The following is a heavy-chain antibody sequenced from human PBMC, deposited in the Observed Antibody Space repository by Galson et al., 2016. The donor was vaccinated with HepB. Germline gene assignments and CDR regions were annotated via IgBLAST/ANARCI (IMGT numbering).Heavy chain of an antibody. CDR2: IKRDGSEG. J-gene: IGHJ4*02. CDR3: ARGHFMYFVSQYSFAY. CDR1: GFNFRNYW. Sequence: SLRLSCAASGFNFRNYWMTWVRQVPGRGLEWVANIKRDGSEGYHLDSVKGRFTISRDDAKNSLFLQMNSLRVEDTAIYYCARGHFMYFVSQYSFAYWGQGALVTVSS. D-gene: IGHD5/OR15-5a*01. V-gene: IGHV3-7*05.